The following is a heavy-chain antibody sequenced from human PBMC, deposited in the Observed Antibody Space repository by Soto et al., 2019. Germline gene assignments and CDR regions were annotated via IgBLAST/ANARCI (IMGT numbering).Heavy chain of an antibody. CDR1: GGTFSSYT. CDR3: ARGPNCSGGSCNDY. J-gene: IGHJ4*02. D-gene: IGHD2-15*01. V-gene: IGHV1-69*02. Sequence: ASVKVSCKASGGTFSSYTISWVRQAPGQGPEWMGRIIPILGIANYAQKFQGRVTITADKSTSTAYMELSSLRSEDTAVYYCARGPNCSGGSCNDYWGQGTLVTVSS. CDR2: IIPILGIA.